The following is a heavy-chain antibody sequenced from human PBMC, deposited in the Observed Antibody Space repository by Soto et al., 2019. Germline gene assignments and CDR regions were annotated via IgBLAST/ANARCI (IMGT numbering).Heavy chain of an antibody. CDR1: GFSLSTSGMC. V-gene: IGHV2-70*11. CDR3: ARILAVRQGFPYYYMDV. J-gene: IGHJ6*03. Sequence: GSGPTLVNPTQTLTLTCTLSGFSLSTSGMCVSWIRQPPGKALEWLARIDWDDDKYYSTSLKTRLTISKDTSKNQVVLTMTNMDPVDTATYYCARILAVRQGFPYYYMDVWGKGTTVTVSS. CDR2: IDWDDDK. D-gene: IGHD6-19*01.